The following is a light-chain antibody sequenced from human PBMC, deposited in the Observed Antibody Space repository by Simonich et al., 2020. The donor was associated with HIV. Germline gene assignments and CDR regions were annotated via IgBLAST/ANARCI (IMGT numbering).Light chain of an antibody. CDR2: DVS. J-gene: IGLJ2*01. CDR3: SSYRSSNTML. CDR1: SSDVGDYNY. Sequence: QSALTQPASVSGSPGQSIPISCTGTSSDVGDYNYVSWYQHHPGKAPKLMIYDVSNRPSGVSNRFSGSKSANTASLTISGLQAEDEADYYCSSYRSSNTMLFGGGTKLTVL. V-gene: IGLV2-14*03.